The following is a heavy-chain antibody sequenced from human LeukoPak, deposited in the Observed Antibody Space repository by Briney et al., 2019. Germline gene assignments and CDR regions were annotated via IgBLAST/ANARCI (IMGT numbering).Heavy chain of an antibody. Sequence: GGSLRLSCAASGFTFSHYWMHWVRQAPGKGLVWVSRINSDGSSTDYADSVKGRFTISRDNAKNTLYLQMKSLRAEDTAVYYCARSHRGAYYYYGMDVWGQGTTVTASS. CDR3: ARSHRGAYYYYGMDV. CDR2: INSDGSST. CDR1: GFTFSHYW. V-gene: IGHV3-74*01. D-gene: IGHD3-16*01. J-gene: IGHJ6*02.